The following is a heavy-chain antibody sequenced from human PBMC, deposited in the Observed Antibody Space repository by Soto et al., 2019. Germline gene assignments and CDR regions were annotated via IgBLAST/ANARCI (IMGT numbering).Heavy chain of an antibody. J-gene: IGHJ4*02. CDR2: IYSGGGT. CDR1: WLTVNSDH. D-gene: IGHD6-13*01. CDR3: AGSSWLH. V-gene: IGHV3-53*04. Sequence: AGGSLRLYCADSWLTVNSDHLSWVRQAPGKGLEWVSIIYSGGGTYYADSVKGRFTISRHTSKNTLYLQMNSLRPDDTAVYYFAGSSWLHWGQGT.